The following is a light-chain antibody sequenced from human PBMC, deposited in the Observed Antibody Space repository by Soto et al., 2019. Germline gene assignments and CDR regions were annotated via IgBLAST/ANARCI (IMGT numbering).Light chain of an antibody. J-gene: IGLJ3*02. CDR1: SSNIGSNY. CDR3: SSYTSRNTVV. V-gene: IGLV2-14*01. Sequence: QSVLTQPPSASGTPGQRVTISCSGSSSNIGSNYVYWYQQHPDKPPKLIVYDVVIRPSGVSTRFSGSKSGNTASLTISGLLAEDEADYYCSSYTSRNTVVFGGGTKVTVL. CDR2: DVV.